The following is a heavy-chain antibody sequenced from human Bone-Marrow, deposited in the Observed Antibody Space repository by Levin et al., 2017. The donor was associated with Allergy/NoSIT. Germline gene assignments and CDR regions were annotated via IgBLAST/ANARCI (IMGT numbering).Heavy chain of an antibody. D-gene: IGHD3-10*01. Sequence: ESLKISCTTSGFNFSNFWMHWVRQVPGQGLVWVSRINSDGSSIDYADSVKGRFSISRDNAKNTLSLQMNNLRAEDTAVYYCAKDDIIMLSSWGQGTLVTVSS. J-gene: IGHJ4*02. CDR2: INSDGSSI. CDR1: GFNFSNFW. V-gene: IGHV3-74*01. CDR3: AKDDIIMLSS.